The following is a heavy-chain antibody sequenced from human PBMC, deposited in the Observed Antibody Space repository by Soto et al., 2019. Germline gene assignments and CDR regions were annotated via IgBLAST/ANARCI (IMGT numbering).Heavy chain of an antibody. CDR3: AREESGTVAGINY. Sequence: QVQLVQSGAEVKQPGSSVKVSCKASGGTFNTYTISWVRQAPGQGLEWMGRIIPLLGITKNAQKFQGRVTITAETSTSAAYMELISLTSDDTAVYYCAREESGTVAGINYWGQGTLVTVSS. J-gene: IGHJ4*02. CDR2: IIPLLGIT. V-gene: IGHV1-69*08. D-gene: IGHD6-19*01. CDR1: GGTFNTYT.